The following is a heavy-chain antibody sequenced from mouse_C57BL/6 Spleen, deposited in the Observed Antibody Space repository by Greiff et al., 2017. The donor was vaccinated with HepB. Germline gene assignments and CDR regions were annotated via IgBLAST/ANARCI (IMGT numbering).Heavy chain of an antibody. CDR1: GFSFNTYA. D-gene: IGHD3-2*02. CDR3: VRTAQATYAMDY. Sequence: EVQGVESGGGLVQPKGSLKLSCAASGFSFNTYAMNWVRQAPGKGLEWVARIRSKSNNYATYYADSVKDRFTISRDDSESMLYLQMNNLKTEDTAMYYGVRTAQATYAMDYWGQGTSVTVSS. CDR2: IRSKSNNYAT. V-gene: IGHV10-1*01. J-gene: IGHJ4*01.